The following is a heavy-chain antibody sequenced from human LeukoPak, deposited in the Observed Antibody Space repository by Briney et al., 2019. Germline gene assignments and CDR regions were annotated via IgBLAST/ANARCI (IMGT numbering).Heavy chain of an antibody. CDR3: ARDRRYCGGGSSYFDYFFNY. Sequence: LGRSLRLSCAASGVNFNSYAVHWVRQAPGKGLEWVAVISYDGSINLYAASVKGRFTISRDNSKNTLYLQMNSLRAEDSALYFCARDRRYCGGGSSYFDYFFNYCGQGTLVTVSS. CDR1: GVNFNSYA. J-gene: IGHJ4*02. V-gene: IGHV3-30-3*01. D-gene: IGHD2-15*01. CDR2: ISYDGSIN.